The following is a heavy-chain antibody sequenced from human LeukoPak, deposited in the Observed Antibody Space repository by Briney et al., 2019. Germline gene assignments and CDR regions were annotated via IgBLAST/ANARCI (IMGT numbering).Heavy chain of an antibody. CDR1: GGSISSYY. CDR2: IYYSGST. CDR3: ARDAYGDYGMDV. Sequence: SETLSLTCTVSGGSISSYYWSWIRQPPGKGLEWIGYIYYSGSTYYNPSLKSRVTISVDTSKNQFSLKLSSVTAADTAVYYCARDAYGDYGMDVWGQGTTVTVSS. V-gene: IGHV4-59*12. D-gene: IGHD4-17*01. J-gene: IGHJ6*02.